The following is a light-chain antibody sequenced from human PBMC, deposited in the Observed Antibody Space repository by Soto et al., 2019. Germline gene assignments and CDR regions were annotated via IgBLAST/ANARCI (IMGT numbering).Light chain of an antibody. CDR2: IAI. CDR1: QGIGRY. Sequence: DIQLTQSPSLLSASVGDRVTITCRASQGIGRYLAWYQKRPGQAPKILMYIAITLQTGDPSRFSGSGSGTYFTLSISDLQPEDFATYYCQHLHSFPLTFGGGTKVEL. J-gene: IGKJ4*01. V-gene: IGKV1-9*01. CDR3: QHLHSFPLT.